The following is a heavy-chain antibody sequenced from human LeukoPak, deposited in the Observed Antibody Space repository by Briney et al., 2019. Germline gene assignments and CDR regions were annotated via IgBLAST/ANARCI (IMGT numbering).Heavy chain of an antibody. J-gene: IGHJ4*02. CDR1: GFTFSSYG. CDR2: IWYDGSNK. V-gene: IGHV3-33*01. CDR3: VGGSGRFDY. Sequence: GGSLRLSCAASGFTFSSYGMHWVRQAPGKGLEWVAVIWYDGSNKYYVDSVKGRFTISRDNSKNTLYLQMNSLRAEDTAVYYCVGGSGRFDYWGQGTLVTVSS. D-gene: IGHD3-10*01.